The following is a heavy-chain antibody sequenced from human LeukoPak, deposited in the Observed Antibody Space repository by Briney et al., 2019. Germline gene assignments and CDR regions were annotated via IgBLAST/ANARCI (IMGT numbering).Heavy chain of an antibody. V-gene: IGHV3-66*01. CDR1: GFTVSSSY. CDR3: ATNYYDSSGHYGY. D-gene: IGHD3-22*01. Sequence: PGGSLRLSCAASGFTVSSSYMSWVRQAPGKGLEWVSVIYSGGSTYYADSVKGRFTISRDNSKNTLYLQMNSLRAEDTAVYYCATNYYDSSGHYGYWGQGTLVTVSS. J-gene: IGHJ4*02. CDR2: IYSGGST.